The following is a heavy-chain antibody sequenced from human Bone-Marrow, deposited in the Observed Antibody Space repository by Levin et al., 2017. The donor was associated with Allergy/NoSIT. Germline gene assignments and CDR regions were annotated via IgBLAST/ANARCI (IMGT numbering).Heavy chain of an antibody. CDR3: ARISRDSPSRSYYYYYGMDV. J-gene: IGHJ6*02. D-gene: IGHD2-15*01. CDR2: IYYSGST. V-gene: IGHV4-59*08. CDR1: CGSIRSFY. Sequence: LQTLSLTCTVSCGSIRSFYWSWIRQPPGKGLEWIGYIYYSGSTNYNPSLKSRVTISVDTSKNQFSLKLSSVTAADTAVYYCARISRDSPSRSYYYYYGMDVWGQGTTVTVSS.